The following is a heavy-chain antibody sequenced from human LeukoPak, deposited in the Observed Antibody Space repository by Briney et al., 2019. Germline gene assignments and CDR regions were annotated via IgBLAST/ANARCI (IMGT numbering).Heavy chain of an antibody. J-gene: IGHJ4*02. CDR3: ARDSGKDYDGSGSRFDY. Sequence: ASVKVSCKASGYTFTSYYMHWVRQAPGQGLEWMGIINPSGGSTSYAQKFQGRVTMTRDTSTCTVYMELSSLRSEDTAVYYCARDSGKDYDGSGSRFDYWGQGTLVTVSS. CDR2: INPSGGST. D-gene: IGHD3-10*01. CDR1: GYTFTSYY. V-gene: IGHV1-46*01.